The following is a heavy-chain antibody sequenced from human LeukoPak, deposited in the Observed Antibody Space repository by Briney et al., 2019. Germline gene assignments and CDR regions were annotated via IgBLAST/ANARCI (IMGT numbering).Heavy chain of an antibody. V-gene: IGHV1-18*01. Sequence: ASVKVSCKASGYTFTSYGISWVRQAPGQGLEWMGWTNPNNGNTNYAQKLQGRVTMTTDTSTSTAYMELRSLRSDDTAVYYCARGGMDCSKGVCYGSNWFDPWGQGTLVTVSS. CDR3: ARGGMDCSKGVCYGSNWFDP. CDR2: TNPNNGNT. CDR1: GYTFTSYG. J-gene: IGHJ5*02. D-gene: IGHD2-8*01.